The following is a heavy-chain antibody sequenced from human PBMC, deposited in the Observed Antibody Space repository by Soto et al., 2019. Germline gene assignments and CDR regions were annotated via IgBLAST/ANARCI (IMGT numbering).Heavy chain of an antibody. Sequence: GGSLRLSCAASGFTFSSYSMNWVRQAPGKGLEWVSSISSSGSYIYYADSVKGRFTISRDNAKNSLYLQMNSLRAEDTAVYYCARERGGDFDYWGQGTLVTVSS. CDR3: ARERGGDFDY. D-gene: IGHD3-16*01. J-gene: IGHJ4*02. CDR1: GFTFSSYS. V-gene: IGHV3-21*01. CDR2: ISSSGSYI.